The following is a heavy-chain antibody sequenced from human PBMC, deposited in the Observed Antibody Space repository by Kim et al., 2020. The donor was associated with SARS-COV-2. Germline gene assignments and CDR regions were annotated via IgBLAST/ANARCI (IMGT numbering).Heavy chain of an antibody. Sequence: LSLTCAASGFTFSSYSMNWVRQAPGKGLEWVSSISSSSSYIYYADSVKGRFTISRDNAKNSLYLQMNSLRAEDTAVYYCARDTSIVVVPAAMEAYYYYYGMDVWGQGTTVTVSS. J-gene: IGHJ6*02. CDR2: ISSSSSYI. V-gene: IGHV3-21*01. D-gene: IGHD2-2*01. CDR1: GFTFSSYS. CDR3: ARDTSIVVVPAAMEAYYYYYGMDV.